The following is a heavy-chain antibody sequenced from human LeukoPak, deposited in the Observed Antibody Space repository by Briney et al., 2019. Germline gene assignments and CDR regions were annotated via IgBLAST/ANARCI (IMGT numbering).Heavy chain of an antibody. D-gene: IGHD6-19*01. CDR3: ATSRAGLLVFNNEYFQH. V-gene: IGHV1-46*02. CDR2: INPSGGST. CDR1: GYTFNNHY. J-gene: IGHJ1*01. Sequence: GASVKVSCKASGYTFNNHYMYWVRQAPGQGLEWMGVINPSGGSTSYAQKFQGRVTMTEDTSTDTAYMELSSLRSEDTAVYYCATSRAGLLVFNNEYFQHWGQGTLVTVSS.